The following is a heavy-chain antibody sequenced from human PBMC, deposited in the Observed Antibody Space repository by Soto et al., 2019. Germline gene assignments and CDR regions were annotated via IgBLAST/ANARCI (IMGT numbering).Heavy chain of an antibody. CDR3: ARGSFSSSSSWFDP. CDR2: IYYSGRT. J-gene: IGHJ5*02. D-gene: IGHD6-6*01. V-gene: IGHV4-31*03. Sequence: LSLTCTVSGGSISSGGYYWSWIRQHPGKGLEWIGYIYYSGRTYYNPSFHSRVSIAVDTTENQFSLKLTSVTAADTSVYYCARGSFSSSSSWFDPWGRGTLVTVSS. CDR1: GGSISSGGYY.